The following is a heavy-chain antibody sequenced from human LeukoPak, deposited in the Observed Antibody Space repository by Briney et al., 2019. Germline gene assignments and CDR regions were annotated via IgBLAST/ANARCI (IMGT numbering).Heavy chain of an antibody. CDR3: ASNSVVVPAAPKPLDERRVGAFDI. CDR2: ISSSRSTI. D-gene: IGHD2-2*01. V-gene: IGHV3-48*03. Sequence: PGGSLRLSCAASGFTFSSYEMNWVRQAPGKGLEWVSYISSSRSTIYYADSVKGRFTISRDNAKNSLYLQMNSLRAEVTAVDYCASNSVVVPAAPKPLDERRVGAFDIWGQGTMVSVSS. CDR1: GFTFSSYE. J-gene: IGHJ3*02.